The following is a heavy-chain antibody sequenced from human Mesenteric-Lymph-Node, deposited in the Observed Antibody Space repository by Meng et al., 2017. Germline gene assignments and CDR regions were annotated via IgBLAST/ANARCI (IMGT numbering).Heavy chain of an antibody. CDR3: ARDEQLVAFDI. V-gene: IGHV1-18*01. CDR2: ISAYNGNT. CDR1: GYTLVNYG. Sequence: ASVKVSCKASGYTLVNYGISWVRQAPGQGLEWMGWISAYNGNTNYAQKLQGRVTMTTDTSTSTAYMELRSLRSDDTAVYYCARDEQLVAFDIWGQGTMVTVSS. J-gene: IGHJ3*02. D-gene: IGHD6-13*01.